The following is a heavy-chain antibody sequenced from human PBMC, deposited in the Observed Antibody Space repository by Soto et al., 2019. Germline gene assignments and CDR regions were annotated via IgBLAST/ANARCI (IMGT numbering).Heavy chain of an antibody. D-gene: IGHD1-26*01. CDR1: GYTFTSYA. V-gene: IGHV1-3*01. J-gene: IGHJ2*01. CDR3: ARGGSLYWYFDL. Sequence: QVQLVQSGAEVKKPGASVKVSCKASGYTFTSYAMHWVRQAPGQRLEWMGWINAGNGNTKYSRNFQGRVTITRDTSESTAYMELSSLRSEDTAVYYCARGGSLYWYFDLWGRGTLVTVSS. CDR2: INAGNGNT.